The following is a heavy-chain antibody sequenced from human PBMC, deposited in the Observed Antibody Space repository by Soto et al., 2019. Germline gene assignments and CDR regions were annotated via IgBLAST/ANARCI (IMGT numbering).Heavy chain of an antibody. Sequence: ESLQTYCKGSGSSFTSYWIGWVRQMPGKGLEWMGRIDPSDSYTNYSPSFQGHVTISADKSISTAYLQWSSLKASDTAMYYWAKRSGSYDDAFDSWCQGIVVSVAS. J-gene: IGHJ3*02. D-gene: IGHD1-26*01. V-gene: IGHV5-10-1*01. CDR3: AKRSGSYDDAFDS. CDR2: IDPSDSYT. CDR1: GSSFTSYW.